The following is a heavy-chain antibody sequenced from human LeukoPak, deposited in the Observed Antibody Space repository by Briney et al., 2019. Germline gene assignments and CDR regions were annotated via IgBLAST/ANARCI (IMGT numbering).Heavy chain of an antibody. CDR2: IYSGVNT. CDR1: GASVSSASY. V-gene: IGHV4-61*01. D-gene: IGHD1-26*01. CDR3: ARSRAFNSGAFDP. Sequence: SETLSLTCTVSGASVSSASYWSWIRQPPGKGVEWIAHIYSGVNTNYNPSLKSRVTISVDTSKNQFSLRLNSVTAADTAVYYCARSRAFNSGAFDPWGQGSLVTVSS. J-gene: IGHJ5*02.